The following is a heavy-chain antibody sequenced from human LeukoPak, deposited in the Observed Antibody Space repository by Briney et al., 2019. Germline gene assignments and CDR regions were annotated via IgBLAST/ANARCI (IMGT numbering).Heavy chain of an antibody. CDR3: ARSTTPVATGDY. V-gene: IGHV1-69*05. Sequence: SVKVSCKASGGTFRAYAITWLRQAPGQGLEWIGGVIPFFGSPNYAQKFQGRVTITTDESTSTAYMELSSLRSDDTAVYYCARSTTPVATGDYWGQGTLVSISS. D-gene: IGHD4-23*01. J-gene: IGHJ4*02. CDR1: GGTFRAYA. CDR2: VIPFFGSP.